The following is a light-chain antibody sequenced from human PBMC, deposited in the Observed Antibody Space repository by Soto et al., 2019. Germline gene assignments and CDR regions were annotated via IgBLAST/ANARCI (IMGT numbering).Light chain of an antibody. Sequence: EIVLTQSPATLSLSPGERATLSCRASQSVSSYLAWYQQKPGQAPRLLIYDASNRATGIPARFSGSGSRTDFTLTIRTLEPEDYPIYYSQQRSNWLFSFGTGTKVSIK. V-gene: IGKV3-11*01. J-gene: IGKJ3*01. CDR1: QSVSSY. CDR3: QQRSNWLFS. CDR2: DAS.